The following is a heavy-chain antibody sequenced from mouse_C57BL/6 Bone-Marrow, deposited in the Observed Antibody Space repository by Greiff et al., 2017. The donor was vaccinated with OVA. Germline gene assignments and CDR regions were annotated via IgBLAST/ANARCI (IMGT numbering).Heavy chain of an antibody. J-gene: IGHJ3*01. CDR3: ARTYYDYDRAWFAY. Sequence: VQLKESGPGLVQPSQSLSITCTVSGFSLTSYGVHWVRQSPGKGLEWLGVIWRGGSTDYNAAFISRLSISKDNSKSEVFFKMNSLQADDTAIYYCARTYYDYDRAWFAYWGQGTLVTVSA. CDR2: IWRGGST. V-gene: IGHV2-2*01. CDR1: GFSLTSYG. D-gene: IGHD2-4*01.